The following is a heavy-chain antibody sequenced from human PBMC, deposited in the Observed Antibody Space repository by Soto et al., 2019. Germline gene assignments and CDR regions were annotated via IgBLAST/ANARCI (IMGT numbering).Heavy chain of an antibody. D-gene: IGHD3-16*01. V-gene: IGHV1-18*01. J-gene: IGHJ6*02. Sequence: QVQLVQSGAEVKKPGASVKVYCKATGYMFTRYGITWVRQAPGQGLEWMGWISLNNGKTNYAQKFQGRVTMTTDTSTNTAYMELRSLRSDDTDIYYCARHTDDVHYIWWSDYYGMDVWGQGSTVTVSS. CDR2: ISLNNGKT. CDR1: GYMFTRYG. CDR3: ARHTDDVHYIWWSDYYGMDV.